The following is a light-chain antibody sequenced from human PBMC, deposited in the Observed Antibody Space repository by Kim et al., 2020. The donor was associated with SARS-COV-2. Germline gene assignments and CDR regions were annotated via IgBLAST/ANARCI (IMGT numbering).Light chain of an antibody. CDR1: SSDVGGYNY. V-gene: IGLV2-11*01. CDR3: CSYAGSYTFV. Sequence: QSALTQPRSVSGSPGQSVTISCSGTSSDVGGYNYVSWYQQYPGKAPKLMIYDVTERPSGVPDRFSGSKSGNTASLTISVLQAEDEVDYYCCSYAGSYTFVVGGGTQLTVL. CDR2: DVT. J-gene: IGLJ2*01.